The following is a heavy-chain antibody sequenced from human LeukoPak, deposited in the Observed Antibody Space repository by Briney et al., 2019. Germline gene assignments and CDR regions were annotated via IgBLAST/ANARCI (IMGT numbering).Heavy chain of an antibody. V-gene: IGHV3-7*01. CDR2: TASDGGDR. Sequence: PGGSLRLSCVVSGFTFSRYYMGWVRQSPGKGLEWVAMTASDGGDRNYVDSVKGRFTIYRDNSKNTLYLQMNSLAAEDTAVYYCAFLIREPQHWGQATLVTVSS. J-gene: IGHJ1*01. D-gene: IGHD1-26*01. CDR1: GFTFSRYY. CDR3: AFLIREPQH.